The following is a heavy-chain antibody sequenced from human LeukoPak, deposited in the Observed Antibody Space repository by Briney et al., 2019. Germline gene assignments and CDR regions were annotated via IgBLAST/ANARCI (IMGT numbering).Heavy chain of an antibody. CDR2: INPNSGGT. V-gene: IGHV1-2*04. CDR3: ARDRIWFGELLTRNWFDP. D-gene: IGHD3-10*01. J-gene: IGHJ5*02. Sequence: AASVKVSCKASGGTFSSYAISWVRQAPGQGLEWMGWINPNSGGTNYAQKFQGWVTMTRDTSISTAYMELSRLRSDDTAVYYCARDRIWFGELLTRNWFDPWGQGTLVTVSS. CDR1: GGTFSSYA.